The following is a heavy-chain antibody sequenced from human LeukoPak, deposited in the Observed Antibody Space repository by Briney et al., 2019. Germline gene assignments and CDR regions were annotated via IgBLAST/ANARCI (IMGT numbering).Heavy chain of an antibody. CDR1: DDSITMYY. Sequence: SETLSLTCSVSDDSITMYYWTWIRQPPGKGLEWIGFIFYSGTTNYNPSLKSRVTISVDTSKNQFSLKLSSVTAADTAVYYCARGGWNKFDYWGQGTLVTVSS. CDR2: IFYSGTT. J-gene: IGHJ4*02. CDR3: ARGGWNKFDY. D-gene: IGHD3-22*01. V-gene: IGHV4-59*01.